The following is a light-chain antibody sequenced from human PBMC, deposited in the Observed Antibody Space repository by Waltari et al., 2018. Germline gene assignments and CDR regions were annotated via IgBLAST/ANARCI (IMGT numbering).Light chain of an antibody. J-gene: IGKJ5*01. Sequence: DIKMTQSPSTLSASVGDRVTITCRASQSISSWLAWYQQKPGKAPTFLIYKASSLESGVPSRFSGSGSGTEFTLTISSLQPDDFASYYCQQYHTFPITFGQGTRLEIK. CDR3: QQYHTFPIT. V-gene: IGKV1-5*03. CDR1: QSISSW. CDR2: KAS.